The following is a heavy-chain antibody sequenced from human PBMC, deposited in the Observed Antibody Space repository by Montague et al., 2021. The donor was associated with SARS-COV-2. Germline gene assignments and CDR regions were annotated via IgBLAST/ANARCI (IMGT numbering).Heavy chain of an antibody. CDR3: ARMAVAPRPGAYYGMDV. CDR1: GDSVSTHSGD. Sequence: CAISGDSVSTHSGDWVWMRQSPSRGLEWLGRTYYRSQWYNDYAASLKTRITITPDTSKNLFSLQLRSVTPDDTAAYYCARMAVAPRPGAYYGMDVWGQGTTVTVSS. D-gene: IGHD6-6*01. V-gene: IGHV6-1*01. CDR2: TYYRSQWYN. J-gene: IGHJ6*02.